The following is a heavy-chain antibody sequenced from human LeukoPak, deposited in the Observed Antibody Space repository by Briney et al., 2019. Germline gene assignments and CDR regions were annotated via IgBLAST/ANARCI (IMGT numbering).Heavy chain of an antibody. CDR1: GVSVSSGSYY. CDR3: ARLSLVGAIYYFDY. J-gene: IGHJ4*02. Sequence: SETLSLTCTVSGVSVSSGSYYWSWIRQPPGKGLEWIGYIYYSGSTNYNPSLKSRVTISVDTSKNQFSLKLSSVTAADTAVYYCARLSLVGAIYYFDYWGQGTLVTVSS. D-gene: IGHD1-26*01. CDR2: IYYSGST. V-gene: IGHV4-61*01.